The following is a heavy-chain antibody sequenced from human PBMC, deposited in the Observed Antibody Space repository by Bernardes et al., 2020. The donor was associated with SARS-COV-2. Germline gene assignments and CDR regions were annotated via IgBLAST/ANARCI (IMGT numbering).Heavy chain of an antibody. D-gene: IGHD3-10*01. CDR2: ISAYNGNT. CDR3: AREQLSGWFDP. CDR1: GFTFGISG. V-gene: IGHV1-18*01. Sequence: ASMKVSCKASGFTFGISGISWVRQAPGQGPEWMGWISAYNGNTKYAQSLQGRVIMTTDTPTSTAYMELRNLRSDDTAVYYCAREQLSGWFDPWGQGTLITVSS. J-gene: IGHJ5*02.